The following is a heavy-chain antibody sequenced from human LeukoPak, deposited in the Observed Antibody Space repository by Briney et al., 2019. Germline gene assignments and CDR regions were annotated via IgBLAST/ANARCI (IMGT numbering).Heavy chain of an antibody. CDR2: ISGSGGST. D-gene: IGHD1-26*01. Sequence: GGSLRLSCAASGFTFSSYAMSWVRQAPGKGLEWVSAISGSGGSTYYADSVKGRFTISRDNSKNTLYLQMNSLRAEDTAVYYCAKVRASEWSSGIDFDYWGQGTLVTVSS. CDR3: AKVRASEWSSGIDFDY. CDR1: GFTFSSYA. V-gene: IGHV3-23*01. J-gene: IGHJ4*02.